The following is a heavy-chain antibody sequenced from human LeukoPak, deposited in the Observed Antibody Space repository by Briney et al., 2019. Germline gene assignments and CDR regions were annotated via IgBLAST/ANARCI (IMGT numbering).Heavy chain of an antibody. CDR1: GGSFSGYY. D-gene: IGHD4-23*01. J-gene: IGHJ4*02. V-gene: IGHV4-34*01. CDR2: INHSGST. Sequence: SETLSLTCAVYGGSFSGYYWSWIRQPPGKGLEWIGEINHSGSTNYNPSLKSRVTISVDTSKNQFSLKLSSVTAADTAVYYCAGGLRWSLYYFDYWGQGTLVTVSS. CDR3: AGGLRWSLYYFDY.